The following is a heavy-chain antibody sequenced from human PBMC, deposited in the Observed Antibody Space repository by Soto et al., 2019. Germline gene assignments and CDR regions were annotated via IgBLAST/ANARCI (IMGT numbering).Heavy chain of an antibody. CDR3: ARGRVDGGELDL. J-gene: IGHJ4*02. Sequence: VQLVESGGGVVQPGRSLRLSCAASGFTFRTYGMYWVRQAPGKGLEWVAVIWYDASNKYYADSVKGRFTISRDNSENTLYLQMNCLRAEDTAVYYCARGRVDGGELDLWGQGILVTVSS. D-gene: IGHD1-26*01. CDR1: GFTFRTYG. CDR2: IWYDASNK. V-gene: IGHV3-33*01.